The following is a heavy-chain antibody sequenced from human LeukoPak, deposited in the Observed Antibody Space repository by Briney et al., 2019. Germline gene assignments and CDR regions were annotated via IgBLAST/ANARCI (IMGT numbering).Heavy chain of an antibody. CDR1: GFTFSSYS. CDR3: ARETFCTNTTCPIGDHFDY. D-gene: IGHD2-2*01. CDR2: IISSSRYI. V-gene: IGHV3-21*01. J-gene: IGHJ4*02. Sequence: PGGSLRLSCAASGFTFSSYSMNWGRQAPGEGLEWGSSIISSSRYIYYADSLRGRFTISTDNAKNSLYLKMNSLRAEDTAVYYCARETFCTNTTCPIGDHFDYWGQGTLVTVSS.